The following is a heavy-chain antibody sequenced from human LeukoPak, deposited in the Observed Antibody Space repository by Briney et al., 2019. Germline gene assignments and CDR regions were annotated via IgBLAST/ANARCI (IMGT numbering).Heavy chain of an antibody. D-gene: IGHD3-16*01. CDR1: EFTFSNYA. CDR2: ITSSGRGT. Sequence: PGGSLRLSCAASEFTFSNYAMTWVRQAPGKGLEWISSITSSGRGTIYADSVKGRFTISRDNSQNTLFLQMSSLRAEDTAVYYCARDRGGYWGQGTLVTVSS. V-gene: IGHV3-23*01. J-gene: IGHJ4*02. CDR3: ARDRGGY.